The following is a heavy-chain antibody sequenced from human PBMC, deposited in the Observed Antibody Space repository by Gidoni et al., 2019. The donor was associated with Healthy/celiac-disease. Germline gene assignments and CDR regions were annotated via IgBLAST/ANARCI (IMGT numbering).Heavy chain of an antibody. CDR3: AKDRTGFGELIDS. Sequence: EGKRVESGGGVGQAGGALRLSCAAAGFSCSSYAMSWCRQAPGQGLALVSAISVIGGSPYYADSVNGRFTISSDNSKNTLYLHMNSLSADDTAVSYCAKDRTGFGELIDSWGQGTLVTVSS. CDR1: GFSCSSYA. V-gene: IGHV3-23*04. D-gene: IGHD3-10*01. CDR2: ISVIGGSP. J-gene: IGHJ4*02.